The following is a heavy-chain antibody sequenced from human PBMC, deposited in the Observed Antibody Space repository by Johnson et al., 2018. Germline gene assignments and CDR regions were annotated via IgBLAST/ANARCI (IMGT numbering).Heavy chain of an antibody. CDR2: ISDAGSNT. Sequence: QVQLVQSGGGVVQPGRSLRLSCAASRFTFRRYGMHWVPQAPGKGLEWVAVISDAGSNTYYADSVKGRITISRDNSKNTLYLQMNILRAADTAVYYCEKVNTYYYGSGIRYYDGMDVWGQGTTVTVSS. CDR3: EKVNTYYYGSGIRYYDGMDV. V-gene: IGHV3-30*18. J-gene: IGHJ6*02. CDR1: RFTFRRYG. D-gene: IGHD3-10*01.